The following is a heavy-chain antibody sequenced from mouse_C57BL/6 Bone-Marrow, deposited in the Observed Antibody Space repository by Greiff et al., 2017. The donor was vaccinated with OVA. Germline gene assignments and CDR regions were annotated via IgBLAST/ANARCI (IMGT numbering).Heavy chain of an antibody. CDR1: GFTFSDYY. Sequence: EVQLVESGGGLVQPGGSLKLSCAASGFTFSDYYMYWVRQTPEKRLEWVAYISNGGGSTYYPDTVTGRFTISRDNAKNTLYLQMSRLKSEDTAMYYCARRGYGSSYDYWGQGTTLTVSS. J-gene: IGHJ2*01. D-gene: IGHD1-1*01. CDR3: ARRGYGSSYDY. V-gene: IGHV5-12*01. CDR2: ISNGGGST.